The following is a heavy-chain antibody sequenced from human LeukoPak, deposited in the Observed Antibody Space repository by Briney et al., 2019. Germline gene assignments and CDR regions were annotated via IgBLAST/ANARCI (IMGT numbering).Heavy chain of an antibody. CDR2: IYYSGST. Sequence: SETLSLTCTVSGGSISSSSYYWGWIRQPPGKGLEWIGSIYYSGSTYYNPSLKSRVTISVDTSKNQFSLKLSSVTAADTAVYYCARPQSVGGQFDYWGQGTLVTVSS. J-gene: IGHJ4*02. CDR3: ARPQSVGGQFDY. D-gene: IGHD2-15*01. V-gene: IGHV4-39*01. CDR1: GGSISSSSYY.